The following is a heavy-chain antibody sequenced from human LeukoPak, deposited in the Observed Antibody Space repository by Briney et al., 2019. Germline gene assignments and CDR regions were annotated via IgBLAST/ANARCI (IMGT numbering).Heavy chain of an antibody. Sequence: SETLSLTCTVSGGSISTSDYYWGWVRQSPGKGLEWIGSVSYSGSTYYNPSLKSRVTISVDTSKNQFSLKLSSVTAADTAVYYCARASWGTYYYDSSGYYPFDYWGQGTLVTVSS. J-gene: IGHJ4*02. CDR2: VSYSGST. D-gene: IGHD3-22*01. V-gene: IGHV4-39*07. CDR1: GGSISTSDYY. CDR3: ARASWGTYYYDSSGYYPFDY.